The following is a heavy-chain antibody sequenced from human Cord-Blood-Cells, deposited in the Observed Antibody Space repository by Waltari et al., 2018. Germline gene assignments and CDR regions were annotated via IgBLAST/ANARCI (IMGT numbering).Heavy chain of an antibody. CDR2: IKIKTDGGTT. D-gene: IGHD1-7*01. CDR3: TTDQLPYDY. V-gene: IGHV3-15*01. Sequence: EVQLVESGGGLVKHGGSLRLSCAASGFTFSNARMSWVRKGPGKGLEWVGRIKIKTDGGTTDYAAPVKGRFTISRDDSKNTLYLQMNSLKTEDTAVYYCTTDQLPYDYWGQGTLVTVSS. J-gene: IGHJ4*02. CDR1: GFTFSNAR.